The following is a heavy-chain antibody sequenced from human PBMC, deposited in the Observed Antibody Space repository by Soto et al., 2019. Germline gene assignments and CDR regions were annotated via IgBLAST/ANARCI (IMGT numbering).Heavy chain of an antibody. V-gene: IGHV4-34*01. D-gene: IGHD3-10*01. Sequence: QVQLQQWGAGLLKPSETLSLTCAVYGGSFSGYYWSWIRQPPGKGLEWIGEINHSGSTNYNPTLKSRVHISVDTSKKQFSLKLSSVTAADTAVYYCARTLILWFTPDYWGQGTLVTVSS. J-gene: IGHJ4*02. CDR2: INHSGST. CDR3: ARTLILWFTPDY. CDR1: GGSFSGYY.